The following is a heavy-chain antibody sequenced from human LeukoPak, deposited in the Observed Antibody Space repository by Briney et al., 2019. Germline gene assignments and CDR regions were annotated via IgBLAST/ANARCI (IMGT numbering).Heavy chain of an antibody. CDR1: GGTFSSHA. D-gene: IGHD4-17*01. J-gene: IGHJ1*01. V-gene: IGHV1-69*04. CDR2: IIPIFGIA. Sequence: ASVKVSCKASGGTFSSHAISWVRQAPGRGLEWMGRIIPIFGIANYAQKFQGRVTITADKSTSTAYMELSSLRSEDTAVYYCARDGGDYMAEYFQHWGQGTLVTVSS. CDR3: ARDGGDYMAEYFQH.